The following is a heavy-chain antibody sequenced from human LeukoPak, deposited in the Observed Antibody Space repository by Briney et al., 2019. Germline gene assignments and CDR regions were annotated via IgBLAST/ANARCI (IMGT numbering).Heavy chain of an antibody. CDR3: AVDLLDTSMGTDY. V-gene: IGHV1-2*06. Sequence: ASVKVSCKASGYTFTGYYMHWVRQAPGQGLEWMGRINPNSGGTNYAQKFQGRVTMTRDTPISTAYMELSRPKSDDTAVYYCAVDLLDTSMGTDYWGQGTLVTVPS. J-gene: IGHJ4*02. CDR1: GYTFTGYY. CDR2: INPNSGGT. D-gene: IGHD3-9*01.